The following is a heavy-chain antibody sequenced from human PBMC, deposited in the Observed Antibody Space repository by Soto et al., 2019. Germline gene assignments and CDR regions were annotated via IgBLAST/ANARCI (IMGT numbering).Heavy chain of an antibody. CDR1: GGSINNYK. CDR3: AGVPNPYDFDS. J-gene: IGHJ4*02. Sequence: QVQLQESGPGLVKPSETLFLTCTVSGGSINNYKWSWIRQPPGKEPEWIGHVSCSGNTNYNPSLKSRVTISVDTSKNLVSLNLSSVTAADTALYYCAGVPNPYDFDSWGQGTLVTVSS. CDR2: VSCSGNT. V-gene: IGHV4-59*01.